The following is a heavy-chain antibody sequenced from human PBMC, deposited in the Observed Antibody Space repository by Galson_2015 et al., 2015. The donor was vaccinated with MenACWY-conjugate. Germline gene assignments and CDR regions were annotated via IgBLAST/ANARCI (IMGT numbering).Heavy chain of an antibody. D-gene: IGHD6-19*01. CDR2: IKQDGSER. Sequence: SLRLSCAAAGFTFNNYWMNWVRQAPGKGLGWVAIIKQDGSERLYVDSVKGRFTISRGNAKNSLYLQMSSLRGDDTAVYYCVGGNGWRLDSWGQGTLVTVSS. J-gene: IGHJ4*02. V-gene: IGHV3-7*03. CDR1: GFTFNNYW. CDR3: VGGNGWRLDS.